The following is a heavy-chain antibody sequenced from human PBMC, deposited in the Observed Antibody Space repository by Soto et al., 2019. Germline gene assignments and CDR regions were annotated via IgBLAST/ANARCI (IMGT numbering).Heavy chain of an antibody. Sequence: ASVKVSCKASGYTFTGHYIHWVRQAPEQGPEWMGEIGPESGATRYAQKFQGRVTMTRDMSITTVYMELNNLSPDDTAVYYCGRGRSGQIVVFYWGQGTTVTVSS. CDR1: GYTFTGHY. CDR3: GRGRSGQIVVFY. V-gene: IGHV1-2*02. D-gene: IGHD1-26*01. J-gene: IGHJ4*02. CDR2: IGPESGAT.